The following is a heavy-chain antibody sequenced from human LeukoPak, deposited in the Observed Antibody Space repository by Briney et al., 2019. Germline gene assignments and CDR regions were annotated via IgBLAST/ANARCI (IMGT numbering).Heavy chain of an antibody. V-gene: IGHV1-8*03. CDR3: ARMGGVVVAATDYYYYYYMDV. Sequence: ASVKVSCKASGYTFTSYDINWVRQATGQGLEWMGWVNPNSGNTGYAQKFQGRVTITRNTSISTAYMELSSLRSEDTAVYYCARMGGVVVAATDYYYYYYMDVWGKGTTVTVSS. CDR2: VNPNSGNT. CDR1: GYTFTSYD. J-gene: IGHJ6*03. D-gene: IGHD2-15*01.